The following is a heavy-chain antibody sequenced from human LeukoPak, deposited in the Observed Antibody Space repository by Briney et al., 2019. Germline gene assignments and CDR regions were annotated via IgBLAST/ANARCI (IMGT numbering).Heavy chain of an antibody. J-gene: IGHJ4*02. Sequence: PSETLSLTCTVSGGSISSSSYYWGWIRQPPGKGLEWIGSIYYSGSTYYNPSLKSRVTISVDTSKNQFSLKLSSVTAADTAVYYCARGNRQKPLHFDYWGQGTLVTVSS. CDR1: GGSISSSSYY. D-gene: IGHD1-14*01. CDR3: ARGNRQKPLHFDY. V-gene: IGHV4-39*07. CDR2: IYYSGST.